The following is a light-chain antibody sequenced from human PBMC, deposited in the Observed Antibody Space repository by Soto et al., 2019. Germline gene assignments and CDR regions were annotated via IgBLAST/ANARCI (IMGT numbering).Light chain of an antibody. CDR3: SLYTSENAYV. Sequence: QSALTQPPSVSGSPGQSVTISCTGTSTDFVSYNRVSWYQQPPGTAPKLRIYEVSKRPSGVPDRFSGSKSGNTASLTISGLQAADEADYYCSLYTSENAYVFGTGTKLAVL. J-gene: IGLJ1*01. V-gene: IGLV2-18*01. CDR2: EVS. CDR1: STDFVSYNR.